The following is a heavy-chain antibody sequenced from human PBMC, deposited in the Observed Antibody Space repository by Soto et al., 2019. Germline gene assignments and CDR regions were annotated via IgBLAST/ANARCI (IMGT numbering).Heavy chain of an antibody. V-gene: IGHV1-46*01. D-gene: IGHD3-22*01. CDR3: ARVKGSGYHNWFDP. CDR1: GYTFTSYY. Sequence: ASVKVSCKASGYTFTSYYMNWVRQAPGQGLEWLGIINPSGGYTTYAQRFLGRVTMTSDTSTSTVHMELGSLTSEDTAVYYCARVKGSGYHNWFDPWGQGTLVTVSS. CDR2: INPSGGYT. J-gene: IGHJ5*02.